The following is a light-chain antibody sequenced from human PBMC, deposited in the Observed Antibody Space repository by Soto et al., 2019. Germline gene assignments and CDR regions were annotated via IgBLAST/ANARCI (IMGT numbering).Light chain of an antibody. J-gene: IGKJ1*01. CDR2: GAS. CDR1: QSIRSN. CDR3: QQYHIWPPWT. V-gene: IGKV3-15*01. Sequence: EIVMTQSPDTLSVSPGDGATLSCRVSQSIRSNLAWYQQRPGQAPRLLMYGASTRADGIPARFTGSGSGTEFTLTISSLQSEDFAVYYCQQYHIWPPWTSSQGTKVELK.